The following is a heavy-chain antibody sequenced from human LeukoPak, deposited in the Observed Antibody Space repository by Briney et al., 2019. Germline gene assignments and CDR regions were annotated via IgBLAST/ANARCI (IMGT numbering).Heavy chain of an antibody. J-gene: IGHJ5*02. V-gene: IGHV4-39*07. CDR2: IYYSGST. D-gene: IGHD1-26*01. Sequence: SEALSLTCTVSGGSISSSSYYWGWIRQPPGKGLEWIGSIYYSGSTYYNPSLKSRVTISVDTSKNQFSLKLSSVTAADTAVYYCAELVGATLSAWWFDPWGQGTLVTVSS. CDR3: AELVGATLSAWWFDP. CDR1: GGSISSSSYY.